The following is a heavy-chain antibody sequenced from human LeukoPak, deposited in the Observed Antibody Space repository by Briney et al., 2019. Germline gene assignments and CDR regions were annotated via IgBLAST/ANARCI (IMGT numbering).Heavy chain of an antibody. Sequence: GGSLRLSCAASGFTVSGNFMSWVRQAPGKGLEWVSVIYSGGTTYYADPVKGRFTISRDNAKKSLYLQMNSLRAEDTAVYYCARDRTLAVAGLYYYYGMDVWGQGTTVTVSS. D-gene: IGHD6-19*01. V-gene: IGHV3-66*01. CDR1: GFTVSGNF. J-gene: IGHJ6*02. CDR3: ARDRTLAVAGLYYYYGMDV. CDR2: IYSGGTT.